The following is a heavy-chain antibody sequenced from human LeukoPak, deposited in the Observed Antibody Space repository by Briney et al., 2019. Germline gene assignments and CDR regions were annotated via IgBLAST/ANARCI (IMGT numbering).Heavy chain of an antibody. J-gene: IGHJ6*02. D-gene: IGHD2-15*01. CDR1: GFTFSNYG. Sequence: GGSLRLSCAASGFTFSNYGMHWVRQAPGKWLEWVAVISYDESDKYYADSVKGRFTISRDNSKNTLYLQMNSLIPEDTAVYYCAKGVVAATNAAYYGMDVWGQGTTVTVSS. CDR3: AKGVVAATNAAYYGMDV. CDR2: ISYDESDK. V-gene: IGHV3-30*18.